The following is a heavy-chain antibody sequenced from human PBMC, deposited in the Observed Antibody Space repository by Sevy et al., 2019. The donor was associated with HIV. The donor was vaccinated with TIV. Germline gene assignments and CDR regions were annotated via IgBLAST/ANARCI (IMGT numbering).Heavy chain of an antibody. Sequence: GGSLRLSCVASGFTSSKYSMSWVRQTPGKGLEWVSTLSFACGRINYADSVKGRFTMSRDDSRKTFYLQMDSLRAEDTAIYYCAREGCSKPHDYWGQGTLVTVSS. J-gene: IGHJ4*02. CDR1: GFTSSKYS. D-gene: IGHD2-2*01. CDR3: AREGCSKPHDY. CDR2: LSFACGRI. V-gene: IGHV3-23*01.